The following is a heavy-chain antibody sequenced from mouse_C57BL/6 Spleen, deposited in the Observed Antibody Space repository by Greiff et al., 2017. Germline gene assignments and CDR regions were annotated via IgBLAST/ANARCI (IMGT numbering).Heavy chain of an antibody. J-gene: IGHJ3*01. V-gene: IGHV3-6*01. CDR1: GYSITSGYY. Sequence: EVQLQESGPGLVKPSQSLSLTCSVTGYSITSGYYWNWIRQFPGNKLEWMGYISYNGSNNYNPSLKNRISITRDTSKKQFFLKLNSVTTEDTATYYCARDYYGSRAWFAYWGQGTLVTVSA. CDR2: ISYNGSN. D-gene: IGHD1-1*01. CDR3: ARDYYGSRAWFAY.